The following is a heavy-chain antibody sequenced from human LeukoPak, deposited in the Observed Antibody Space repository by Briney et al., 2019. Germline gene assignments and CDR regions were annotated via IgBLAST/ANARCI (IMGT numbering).Heavy chain of an antibody. Sequence: SETLSLTCTVSGGSISSYYWSWIRQPPGKGLEWIGYIYYSGSTNYNPSLKSRVTISVDTSKNQFSLKLSSVTAADTAVYYCVRAALGSGNNWFDPWGQGTLVTVSS. J-gene: IGHJ5*02. CDR3: VRAALGSGNNWFDP. D-gene: IGHD3-10*01. CDR1: GGSISSYY. CDR2: IYYSGST. V-gene: IGHV4-59*01.